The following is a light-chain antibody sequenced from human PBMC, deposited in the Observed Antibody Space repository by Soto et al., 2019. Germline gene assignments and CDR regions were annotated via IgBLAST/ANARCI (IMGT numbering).Light chain of an antibody. J-gene: IGLJ2*01. CDR1: SSNIGAGYD. V-gene: IGLV1-40*01. CDR2: GNS. CDR3: QSYDSSLSGVV. Sequence: QSVLTQPPSVSGAPGQRVTISCTGSSSNIGAGYDVHWYQQLPGTDPKLLIYGNSNRPSGVPDQFSGSKSGTSASLVITGLQAEDEAYYYCQSYDSSLSGVVFGGGTKVTVL.